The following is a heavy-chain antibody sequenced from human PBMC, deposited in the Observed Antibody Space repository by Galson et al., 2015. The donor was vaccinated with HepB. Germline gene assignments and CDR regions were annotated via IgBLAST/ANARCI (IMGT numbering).Heavy chain of an antibody. CDR2: TYYGSMWYN. CDR3: ARGSHSGSWYLDY. D-gene: IGHD6-13*01. Sequence: CAISEDSVSRNSATWNWMRQSPSIGFEWLGRTYYGSMWYNDYAISVKSRITINPDTSKNQFSLQLNSVTPEDTAVYYCARGSHSGSWYLDYWGLGTLVTVSS. J-gene: IGHJ4*02. V-gene: IGHV6-1*01. CDR1: EDSVSRNSAT.